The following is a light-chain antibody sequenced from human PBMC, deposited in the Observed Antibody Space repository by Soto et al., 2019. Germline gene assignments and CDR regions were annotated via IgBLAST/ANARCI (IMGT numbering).Light chain of an antibody. CDR1: QSVNSN. V-gene: IGKV3-15*01. CDR3: QKYNNWIT. CDR2: GAS. Sequence: EIVRTQYPATLSLSPGERSTLSCMASQSVNSNLAWYQQKPGQAPRLLIYGASTRATGIPARFSGSGSGKEFTLNISSMESEDFEVYYCQKYNNWITFGQGTRLENK. J-gene: IGKJ5*01.